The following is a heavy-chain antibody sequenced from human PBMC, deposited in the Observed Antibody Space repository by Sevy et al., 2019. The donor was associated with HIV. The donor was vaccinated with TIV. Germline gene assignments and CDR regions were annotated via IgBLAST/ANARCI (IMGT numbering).Heavy chain of an antibody. J-gene: IGHJ5*02. Sequence: ASVKVSCKASGGTFNRYAISWVRQAPGHGLEWLGGIILIFGTTNYAQKFQGRVTITADESTSTAYIEVSSLRSEDTAVYYCARLTVAGLGGWFDPWGHGTQVTVSS. CDR2: IILIFGTT. CDR1: GGTFNRYA. CDR3: ARLTVAGLGGWFDP. V-gene: IGHV1-69*13. D-gene: IGHD6-19*01.